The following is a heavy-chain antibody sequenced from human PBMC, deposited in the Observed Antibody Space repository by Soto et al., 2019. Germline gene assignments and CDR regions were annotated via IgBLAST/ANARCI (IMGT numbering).Heavy chain of an antibody. Sequence: LRLSCVASGFTFSSHALSWVRQAPGKGLEWVSLITSGGFVYYAGSMKGRFTISRDDAENSLYLQMNGLRADDTAVYYCARRTLLNAFDVWGQGTMVTVSS. V-gene: IGHV3-21*01. CDR2: ITSGGFV. D-gene: IGHD2-21*01. J-gene: IGHJ3*01. CDR3: ARRTLLNAFDV. CDR1: GFTFSSHA.